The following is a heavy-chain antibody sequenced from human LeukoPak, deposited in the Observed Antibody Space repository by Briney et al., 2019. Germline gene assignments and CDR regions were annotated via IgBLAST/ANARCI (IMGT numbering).Heavy chain of an antibody. V-gene: IGHV2-5*02. CDR1: GFSLSTSGVG. D-gene: IGHD3-9*01. CDR2: IYWDDDK. Sequence: SGPTLVNPTQTLTLTCTFSGFSLSTSGVGVGWIRQPPGKALEWLALIYWDDDKRYSPSLKSRLTITKDTSKSQVVLTMTNMDPVDTATYYCAHRGSEDYDILTGYYSSYYFDYWGQGTLVTVSS. J-gene: IGHJ4*02. CDR3: AHRGSEDYDILTGYYSSYYFDY.